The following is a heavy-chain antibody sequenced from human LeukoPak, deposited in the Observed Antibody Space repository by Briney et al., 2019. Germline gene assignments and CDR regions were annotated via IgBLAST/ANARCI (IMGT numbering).Heavy chain of an antibody. CDR3: ARAYYYASSAFDI. Sequence: SETLSLTCTVSGGSISSNTYYWDWIRQPPGKGLECIGSIYYGGLTYYNPSLKSRVIISVDTSKNQFSLKLSSVTAADTAVYYCARAYYYASSAFDIWGQGTMVTVSS. D-gene: IGHD3-22*01. CDR2: IYYGGLT. CDR1: GGSISSNTYY. J-gene: IGHJ3*02. V-gene: IGHV4-39*01.